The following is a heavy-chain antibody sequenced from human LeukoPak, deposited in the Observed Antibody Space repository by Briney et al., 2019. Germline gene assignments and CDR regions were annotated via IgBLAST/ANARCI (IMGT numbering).Heavy chain of an antibody. V-gene: IGHV4-30-2*01. CDR1: GGSISSGGYS. D-gene: IGHD5-18*01. CDR2: IYHSGST. CDR3: ASQGVGYSYGYSDY. Sequence: SETLSLTCAVSGGSISSGGYSWSWIRQPPGKGLEWIGYIYHSGSTYYNPSLKSRVTISVDRSKNQFSLKLSSVTAAGTAVYYCASQGVGYSYGYSDYWGQGTLVTVSS. J-gene: IGHJ4*02.